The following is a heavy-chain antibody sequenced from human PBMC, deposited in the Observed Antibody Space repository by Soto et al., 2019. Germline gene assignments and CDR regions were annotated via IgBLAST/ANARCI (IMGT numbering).Heavy chain of an antibody. CDR1: GGSISSGGSY. CDR2: IYYSGNT. D-gene: IGHD2-2*01. V-gene: IGHV4-30-4*01. Sequence: SETLSLTCTVSGGSISSGGSYWGWIRQPPGKGLEWIGYIYYSGNTYFNPSLKSRVTLSVDTSKNQFSLNLSSVAAADTAVYYCVRYCSTTKCPFDYCGQGTMVPVYS. CDR3: VRYCSTTKCPFDY. J-gene: IGHJ4*02.